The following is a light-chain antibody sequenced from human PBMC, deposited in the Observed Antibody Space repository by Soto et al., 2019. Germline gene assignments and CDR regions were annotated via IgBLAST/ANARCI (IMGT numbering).Light chain of an antibody. CDR2: EVS. V-gene: IGLV2-14*01. CDR3: SSYTSSSTLVV. Sequence: QSARAQPASVSGSPGQSITISCTGTSSDDGGYNYVSWYQQHPGKAPKLMIYEVSNRPSGVSNRFSGSKSGNTASLTISGLQAEDEADYYCSSYTSSSTLVVFGTGTKVTVL. CDR1: SSDDGGYNY. J-gene: IGLJ1*01.